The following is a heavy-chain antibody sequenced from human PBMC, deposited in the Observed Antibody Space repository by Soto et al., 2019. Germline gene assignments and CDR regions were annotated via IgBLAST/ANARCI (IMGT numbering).Heavy chain of an antibody. CDR2: ISDDGSTK. CDR1: GFIFSSYA. D-gene: IGHD4-17*01. CDR3: TRADPMVTLSVFDP. V-gene: IGHV3-30-3*01. J-gene: IGHJ5*02. Sequence: QVQLVESGGGVVQPGRSLRLSCAASGFIFSSYAMHWVRQAPGKGLEWVAVISDDGSTKYYADSVKGRFTISRDNSKNTLYLQMNSLSADDTAVYYCTRADPMVTLSVFDPWGQGTLVTVSS.